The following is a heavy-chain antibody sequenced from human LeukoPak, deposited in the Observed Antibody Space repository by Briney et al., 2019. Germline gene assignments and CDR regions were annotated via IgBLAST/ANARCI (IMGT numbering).Heavy chain of an antibody. CDR1: GFTFSSYG. D-gene: IGHD6-13*01. Sequence: GGSLRLSCAASGFTFSSYGMNWVRQAPGKGLEWVAFIRYDGRNKYYADSVKGRFTISRGNSKNTLSLQMNSLRAEDTAMYYCSKGGGTGYSSSWYSNWGQGTLVTVSS. J-gene: IGHJ4*02. CDR3: SKGGGTGYSSSWYSN. V-gene: IGHV3-30*02. CDR2: IRYDGRNK.